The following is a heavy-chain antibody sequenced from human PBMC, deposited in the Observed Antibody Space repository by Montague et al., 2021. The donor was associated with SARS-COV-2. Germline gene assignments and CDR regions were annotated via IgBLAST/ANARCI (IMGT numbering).Heavy chain of an antibody. Sequence: SETLSLTCSVSGGPIRSHYWSWIRQPPGKGLEWIGYIYYSGTTNYNPSLKSRVTLSVDTSKNQFSLKLSSVTAADTAVFYCARTRLDCNDYVFDYWGQGILVTVSS. V-gene: IGHV4-59*11. J-gene: IGHJ4*02. CDR3: ARTRLDCNDYVFDY. D-gene: IGHD4-17*01. CDR1: GGPIRSHY. CDR2: IYYSGTT.